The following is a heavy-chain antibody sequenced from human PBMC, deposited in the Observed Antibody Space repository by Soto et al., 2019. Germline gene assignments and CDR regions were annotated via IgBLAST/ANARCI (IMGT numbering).Heavy chain of an antibody. Sequence: PSETLSLTCTVSGGSISSYYWNWIRQPPGKGLEWIEYIYYSGTTNYNPSLKSRVTISVDTSKNQFSLKLSSVTAADTAVYYCTRAYSGYAAVDYWGQGILVTVSS. CDR2: IYYSGTT. D-gene: IGHD5-12*01. J-gene: IGHJ4*02. CDR3: TRAYSGYAAVDY. V-gene: IGHV4-59*01. CDR1: GGSISSYY.